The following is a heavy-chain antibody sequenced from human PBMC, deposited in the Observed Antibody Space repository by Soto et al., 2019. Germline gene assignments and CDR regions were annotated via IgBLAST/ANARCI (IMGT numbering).Heavy chain of an antibody. CDR3: AYSTGWYRHDV. J-gene: IGHJ3*01. Sequence: QVQLQESGPGLVKPSGTLSLTCAVSGDSISNSRWWTWVRQPPGKGLEWIGDIFHSGDTNYNPSLKSRVFISVDKSQNPFSLKVTSVTAAATAVYYCAYSTGWYRHDVWGQGTLVTVSS. CDR2: IFHSGDT. D-gene: IGHD6-19*01. CDR1: GDSISNSRW. V-gene: IGHV4-4*02.